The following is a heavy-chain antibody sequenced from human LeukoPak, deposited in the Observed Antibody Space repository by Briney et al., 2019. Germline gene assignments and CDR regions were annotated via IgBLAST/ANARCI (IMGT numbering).Heavy chain of an antibody. CDR3: AKGAAAGTRYYYYYMDV. Sequence: PGGSLRLSCAAFGFTFDDYAMHWVRQAPGKGLEWVSGISWNSGSIGYADSVKGRFTISRDNAKNSLYLQMNSLRAEDTALYYCAKGAAAGTRYYYYYMDVWGKGTTVTISS. CDR2: ISWNSGSI. V-gene: IGHV3-9*01. J-gene: IGHJ6*03. CDR1: GFTFDDYA. D-gene: IGHD6-13*01.